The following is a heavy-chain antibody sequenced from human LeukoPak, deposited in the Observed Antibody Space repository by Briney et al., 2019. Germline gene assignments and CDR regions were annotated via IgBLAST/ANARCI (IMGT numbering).Heavy chain of an antibody. V-gene: IGHV4-31*03. D-gene: IGHD4-17*01. CDR3: ARGSTVTTYFDY. J-gene: IGHJ4*02. CDR1: GGSISSGGYY. CDR2: IYYSGST. Sequence: PSQTLSLTCTVSGGSISSGGYYWSWIRQHPGKGLEWIGYIYYSGSTYYNPPLKSRVTISVDTSKNQFSLKLSSVTAADTAVYYCARGSTVTTYFDYWGQGTLVTVSS.